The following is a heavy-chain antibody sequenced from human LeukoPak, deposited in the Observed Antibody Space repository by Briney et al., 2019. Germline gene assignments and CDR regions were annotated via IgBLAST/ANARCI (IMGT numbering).Heavy chain of an antibody. D-gene: IGHD3-3*01. CDR2: ISSSGSTI. Sequence: PGGSLRLSCAASGFTFSDYYMSWIRQAPGKGLEWVSYISSSGSTIYYADSVKGRFTISRDNAKNSLYLQMNSLRAEDTAVYYCARPLTIFGVVSNYYYYGMDVWGQGTTVTVSS. J-gene: IGHJ6*02. V-gene: IGHV3-11*04. CDR3: ARPLTIFGVVSNYYYYGMDV. CDR1: GFTFSDYY.